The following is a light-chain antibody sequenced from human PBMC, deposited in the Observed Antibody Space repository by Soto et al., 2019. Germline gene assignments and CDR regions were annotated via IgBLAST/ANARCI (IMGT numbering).Light chain of an antibody. V-gene: IGLV1-40*01. CDR3: QSYDSSLSGYV. CDR1: SSNIGAGYG. J-gene: IGLJ1*01. Sequence: QSALTQPPSVSGAPGQRVTISCTGNSSNIGAGYGVHWYQQLPGTAPKLLIYGNSNRPSGVPDRFSGSKSGTSASLAITVLQAEDEADYYCQSYDSSLSGYVFGTGTKVTVL. CDR2: GNS.